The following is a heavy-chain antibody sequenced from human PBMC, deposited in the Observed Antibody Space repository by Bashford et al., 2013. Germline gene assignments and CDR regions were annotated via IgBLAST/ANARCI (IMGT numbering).Heavy chain of an antibody. CDR1: GFIVTSSA. J-gene: IGHJ5*02. CDR3: AKCTSAAYASGWCNWFDP. CDR2: IRVGGGGT. Sequence: GGPLRLSCAASGFIVTSSAMNWVRQAPGKGLEWVSSIRVGGGGTFYADFVKGRFTLSRDSSKNTIYLYMNSLRADDSAVYYCAKCTSAAYASGWCNWFDPWGQGTLVTVSS. D-gene: IGHD6-19*01. V-gene: IGHV3-23*01.